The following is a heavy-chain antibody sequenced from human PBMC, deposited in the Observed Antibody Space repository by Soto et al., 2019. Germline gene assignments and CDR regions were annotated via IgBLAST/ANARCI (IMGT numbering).Heavy chain of an antibody. CDR3: ARERRGMDV. CDR2: MNTNSGNT. V-gene: IGHV1-8*01. Sequence: QVQLVQSGAEVKKPGASVKVSCKASGYTFTSYDINWVRQATGQGLEWMGWMNTNSGNTGYVQKFQGRVTMTRNSTISTAYMELSSLRSEDTAVYFYARERRGMDVWGQGTTVTVSS. CDR1: GYTFTSYD. J-gene: IGHJ6*01.